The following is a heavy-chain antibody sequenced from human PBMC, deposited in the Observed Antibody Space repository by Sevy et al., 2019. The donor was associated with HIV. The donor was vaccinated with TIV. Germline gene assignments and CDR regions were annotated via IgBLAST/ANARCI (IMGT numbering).Heavy chain of an antibody. J-gene: IGHJ4*01. CDR2: IGSSGSTI. D-gene: IGHD3-22*01. CDR3: ASDVYYSDGSGYDFEH. V-gene: IGHV3-48*04. CDR1: GFTFSVYS. Sequence: GGSLRLSCAASGFTFSVYSMNGVRQAPGKGLEWLSYIGSSGSTIAYADSVKGRFTISRDNAWSSLFLQMNSLRPEDTAVYYCASDVYYSDGSGYDFEHWGHGTLVTVSS.